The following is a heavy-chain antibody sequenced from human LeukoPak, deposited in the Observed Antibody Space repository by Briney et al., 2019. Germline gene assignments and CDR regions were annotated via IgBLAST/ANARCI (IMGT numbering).Heavy chain of an antibody. CDR1: GFTFSSYS. D-gene: IGHD3-3*01. CDR2: ISSSSSYK. J-gene: IGHJ6*02. Sequence: PGGSLRLSCAASGFTFSSYSMNWVRQAPGKGLEWVSSISSSSSYKYYADSVKGRFTISRDNAKNSLYLQMNSLRAEDTAVYYCAKKSYFWSGYPPLGMDVWGQGTTVTVSS. CDR3: AKKSYFWSGYPPLGMDV. V-gene: IGHV3-21*04.